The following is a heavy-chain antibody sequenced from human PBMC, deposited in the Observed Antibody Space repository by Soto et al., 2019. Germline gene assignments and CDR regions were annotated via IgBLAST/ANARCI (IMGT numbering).Heavy chain of an antibody. Sequence: PSETLSLTCTVSGGSISSSSYYWGWIRQPPGKGLEWIGSIYYSGSTYYNPSLKSRVTISVDTSKNQFSLKLSSVTAADTAVYYCARQEVSSWYFDYWGQGTLVTVSS. CDR2: IYYSGST. J-gene: IGHJ4*02. CDR3: ARQEVSSWYFDY. D-gene: IGHD6-13*01. CDR1: GGSISSSSYY. V-gene: IGHV4-39*01.